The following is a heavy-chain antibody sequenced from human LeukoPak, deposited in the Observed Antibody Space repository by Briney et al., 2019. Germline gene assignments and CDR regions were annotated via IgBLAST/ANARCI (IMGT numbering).Heavy chain of an antibody. V-gene: IGHV3-33*01. D-gene: IGHD1-26*01. J-gene: IGHJ4*02. CDR2: IWYDGSNK. CDR1: GFTFRSHG. Sequence: QTGGSLRLSCAASGFTFRSHGMHWVRQAPGKGLEWVAFIWYDGSNKYYTDSVKGRFTISRDNSKNTLYLQMNSLRAEDTAVYYCAGDRATSYFDYWGRGALVTISS. CDR3: AGDRATSYFDY.